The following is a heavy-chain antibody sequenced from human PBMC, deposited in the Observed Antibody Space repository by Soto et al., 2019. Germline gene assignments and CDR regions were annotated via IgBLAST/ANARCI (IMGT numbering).Heavy chain of an antibody. CDR3: AHRRNRQYVGWLGP. V-gene: IGHV2-5*02. D-gene: IGHD3-16*01. CDR2: LYWDDGQ. CDR1: GSPINTSGVS. Sequence: PKRVNKRQAHTMSFTVSGSPINTSGVSVGWIRQPPGRALEWLALLYWDDGQRYSASLKSRLMITKDTSKNQVVLTMTNMDLVDTGTYYSAHRRNRQYVGWLGPWGPGIQVTVPS. J-gene: IGHJ5*02.